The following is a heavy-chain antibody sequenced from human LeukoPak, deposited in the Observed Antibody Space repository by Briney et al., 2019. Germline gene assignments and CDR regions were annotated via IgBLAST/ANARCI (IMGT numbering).Heavy chain of an antibody. CDR1: GYSFSGYY. D-gene: IGHD3-22*01. J-gene: IGHJ4*02. Sequence: ASVKASCKASGYSFSGYYIHWVRQAPGQGLEWMGWINPNSGATNYAQKFQGTVTMTRDTSTSTAYMELSRLRSDDTAVYYCARDQNYFDTTAYYGMDCWGQGTLVTVSS. CDR2: INPNSGAT. CDR3: ARDQNYFDTTAYYGMDC. V-gene: IGHV1-2*02.